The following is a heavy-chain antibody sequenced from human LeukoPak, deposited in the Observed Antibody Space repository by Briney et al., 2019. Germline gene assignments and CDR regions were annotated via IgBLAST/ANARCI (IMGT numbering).Heavy chain of an antibody. CDR1: GGTFSSYA. CDR2: IISIFGTA. D-gene: IGHD3-3*01. V-gene: IGHV1-69*01. Sequence: SVKVSCKASGGTFSSYAISWVRQAPGQGLEWMGGIISIFGTANYAQKFQGRVTITADESTSTAYMELSSLRSEDTAVYYCASNRFGVATDWDHWGQGTLVTVSS. J-gene: IGHJ4*02. CDR3: ASNRFGVATDWDH.